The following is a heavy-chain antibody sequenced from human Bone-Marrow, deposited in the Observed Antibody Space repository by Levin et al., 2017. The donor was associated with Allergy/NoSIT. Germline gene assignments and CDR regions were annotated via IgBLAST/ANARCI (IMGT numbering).Heavy chain of an antibody. J-gene: IGHJ5*02. CDR3: ARAYCGGDCVNWFDP. V-gene: IGHV3-48*01. CDR2: ISSSSSTI. D-gene: IGHD2-21*02. Sequence: GGSLRLSCAASGFTFSSYSMNWVRQAPGKGLEWVSYISSSSSTIYYADSVKGRFTISRDNAKNSLYLQMNSLRAEDTAVYYCARAYCGGDCVNWFDPWGQGTLVTVSS. CDR1: GFTFSSYS.